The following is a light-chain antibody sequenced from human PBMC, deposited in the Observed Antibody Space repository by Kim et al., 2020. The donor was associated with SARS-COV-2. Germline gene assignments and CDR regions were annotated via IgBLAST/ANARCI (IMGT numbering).Light chain of an antibody. CDR1: SNDIGSYDL. Sequence: GQSITIAGTGTSNDIGSYDLVSWYQQHPGKAPKLLLYEVTRRPSGVSNRFSGSKSGNTASLTISGLLAEDDADYFCSSYAGTSAYVFATGTKVTVL. CDR2: EVT. J-gene: IGLJ1*01. V-gene: IGLV2-23*02. CDR3: SSYAGTSAYV.